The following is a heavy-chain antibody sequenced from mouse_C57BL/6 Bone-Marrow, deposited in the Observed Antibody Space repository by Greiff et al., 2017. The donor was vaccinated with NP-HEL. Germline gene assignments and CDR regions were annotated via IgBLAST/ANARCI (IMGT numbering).Heavy chain of an antibody. CDR3: ARYSSGYLQAMDY. CDR2: IDPSDSET. D-gene: IGHD3-2*02. Sequence: QVHVKQPGAELVRPGSSVKLSCKASGYTFTSYWMHWVKQRPIQGLEWIGNIDPSDSETHYNQKFKDKATLTVDKSSSTAYMQLSSLTSEDSAVYYCARYSSGYLQAMDYWGQGTSVTVSS. CDR1: GYTFTSYW. J-gene: IGHJ4*01. V-gene: IGHV1-52*01.